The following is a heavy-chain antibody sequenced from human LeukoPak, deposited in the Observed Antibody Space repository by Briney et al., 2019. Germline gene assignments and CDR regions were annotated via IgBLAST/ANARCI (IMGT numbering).Heavy chain of an antibody. CDR1: GFTFSSYG. J-gene: IGHJ4*02. CDR2: IWYDGSNK. CDR3: ARDGYYYDSSGYDY. V-gene: IGHV3-33*01. Sequence: GGSLRLSCAASGFTFSSYGMHWVRQAPGKGLEWVAVIWYDGSNKYYADSVKGRFTISRDNSKNTLYLQMNSLRAEDTAVYYCARDGYYYDSSGYDYWGQGTLVTVSS. D-gene: IGHD3-22*01.